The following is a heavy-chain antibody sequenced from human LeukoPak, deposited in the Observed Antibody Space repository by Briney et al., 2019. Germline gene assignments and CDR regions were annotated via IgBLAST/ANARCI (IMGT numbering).Heavy chain of an antibody. CDR2: IYSGGNT. CDR3: AKGHCGGNCYHPLLY. J-gene: IGHJ4*02. CDR1: GFDVSRNY. V-gene: IGHV3-53*01. Sequence: SGGSLRLSCAASGFDVSRNYMNWVRQAPGKGLEWVSAIYSGGNTYYADSVKGRFTISRDNSKNTLYLQMNSLRAEDTAVYYCAKGHCGGNCYHPLLYWGQGTLVTVSS. D-gene: IGHD2-21*01.